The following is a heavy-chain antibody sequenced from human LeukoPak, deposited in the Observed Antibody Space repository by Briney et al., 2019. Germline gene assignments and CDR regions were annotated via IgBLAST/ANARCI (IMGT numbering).Heavy chain of an antibody. V-gene: IGHV3-30*18. CDR3: AKELSRSSSWYPYYYYGMDV. Sequence: GGSLRLSCAASGFTFSSYGMHWVRQAPGKGLEWVAVISYDGSNKYYADSVKGRFTISRDNSKNTLYLQMNSLRAEDTAVYYCAKELSRSSSWYPYYYYGMDVWGQGTTVTVSS. D-gene: IGHD6-13*01. CDR2: ISYDGSNK. CDR1: GFTFSSYG. J-gene: IGHJ6*02.